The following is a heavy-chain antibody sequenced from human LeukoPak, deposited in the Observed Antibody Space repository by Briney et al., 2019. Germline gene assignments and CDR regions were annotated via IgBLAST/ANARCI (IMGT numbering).Heavy chain of an antibody. CDR2: IKQDGSEK. V-gene: IGHV3-7*01. J-gene: IGHJ6*02. CDR3: ARDLGTGTIAYGMDV. Sequence: GGSLRLSCAASGFSFSSTWMSWLRQAPGKGLEWVANIKQDGSEKSYLDSVKGRFTISRDNAKNSLYLQMNSLRVEDTAVYYCARDLGTGTIAYGMDVWGQGTTVTVSS. CDR1: GFSFSSTW. D-gene: IGHD1-7*01.